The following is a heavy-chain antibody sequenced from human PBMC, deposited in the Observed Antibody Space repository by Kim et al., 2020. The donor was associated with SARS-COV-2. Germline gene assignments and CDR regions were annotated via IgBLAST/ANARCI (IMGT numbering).Heavy chain of an antibody. CDR1: GFTFSSYA. CDR3: VKCKYTGTGYFDF. J-gene: IGHJ4*02. Sequence: GGSLRLSCAASGFTFSSYAMSWVRQAPGKGLEWVSVIYSGGRSIYYADSVKGRFTISRDNSKNTLYLQMNSLRAEDTALYYCVKCKYTGTGYFDFWGQGTLVTVSS. D-gene: IGHD1-26*01. V-gene: IGHV3-23*03. CDR2: IYSGGRSI.